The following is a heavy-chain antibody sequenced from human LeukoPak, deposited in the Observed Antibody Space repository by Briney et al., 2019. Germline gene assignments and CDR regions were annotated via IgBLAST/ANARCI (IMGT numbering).Heavy chain of an antibody. CDR1: GGSISSYY. Sequence: PSETLSLTCTVSGGSISSYYWSWIRQPPGKGLEWIGEINHSGSTNYNPSLKSRVTISVDTSKNQFSLKLSSVTAADTAVYYCARGPRYYGSGSRQRFDPWGQGTLVTVSS. V-gene: IGHV4-34*01. CDR2: INHSGST. CDR3: ARGPRYYGSGSRQRFDP. J-gene: IGHJ5*02. D-gene: IGHD3-10*01.